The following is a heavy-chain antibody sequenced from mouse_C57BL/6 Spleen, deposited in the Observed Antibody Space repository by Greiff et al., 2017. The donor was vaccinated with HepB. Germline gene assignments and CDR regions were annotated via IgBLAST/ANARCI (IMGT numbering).Heavy chain of an antibody. V-gene: IGHV5-17*01. Sequence: VQLKESGGGLVKPGGSLKLSCAASGFTFSDYGMHWVRQAPEKGLEWVAYISSGSSTIYYADTVKGRFTISRDNAKNTLFLQMTSLRSEDTAMYYCARDGYYGSGAWFAYWGQGTLVTVSA. CDR1: GFTFSDYG. D-gene: IGHD1-1*01. CDR3: ARDGYYGSGAWFAY. CDR2: ISSGSSTI. J-gene: IGHJ3*01.